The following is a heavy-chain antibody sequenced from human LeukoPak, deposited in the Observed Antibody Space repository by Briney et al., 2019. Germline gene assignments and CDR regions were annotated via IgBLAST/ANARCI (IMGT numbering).Heavy chain of an antibody. V-gene: IGHV1-69*13. J-gene: IGHJ4*02. D-gene: IGHD6-13*01. Sequence: SVKVSCKASGGTFSSYAISWVRQAPGQGLEWMGGVIPIFGTANYAQKFQGRVTITPDESTSTAYMEVSRLRSEDTAVYYCARGQGIAAWGFDYWGQGTLVTVSS. CDR1: GGTFSSYA. CDR3: ARGQGIAAWGFDY. CDR2: VIPIFGTA.